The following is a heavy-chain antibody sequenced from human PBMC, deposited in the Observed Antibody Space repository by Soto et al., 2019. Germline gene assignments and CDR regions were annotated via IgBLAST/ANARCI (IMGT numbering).Heavy chain of an antibody. CDR3: ARESGYNFGPFDY. CDR1: GGTFGSYG. Sequence: QVQLVQSGAEVKKPGSSVKVSCKASGGTFGSYGLSWVRQAPGQGLEWMGGIIPIFGSANYAQKFQGRVTITADISTTTASMELSRLRSEDAAVYSCARESGYNFGPFDYWGQGALVTVSS. CDR2: IIPIFGSA. V-gene: IGHV1-69*14. J-gene: IGHJ4*02. D-gene: IGHD5-12*01.